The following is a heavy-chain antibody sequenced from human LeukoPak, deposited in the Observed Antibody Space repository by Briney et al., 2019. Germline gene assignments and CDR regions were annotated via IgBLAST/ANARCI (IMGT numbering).Heavy chain of an antibody. CDR3: AKDEQLAFDY. V-gene: IGHV3-30*18. J-gene: IGHJ4*02. CDR1: GFTFSSYG. D-gene: IGHD6-6*01. Sequence: PGGSLRLSCAASGFTFSSYGMHWVRQAPGKGLEWVAVISYDGSNKYYADSVKGRFTISRDNSKNTLYLQMNSLRVEDTAVYYCAKDEQLAFDYWGQGTLVTVSS. CDR2: ISYDGSNK.